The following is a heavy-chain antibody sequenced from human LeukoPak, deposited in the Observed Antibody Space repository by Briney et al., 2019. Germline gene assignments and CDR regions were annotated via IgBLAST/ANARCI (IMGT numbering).Heavy chain of an antibody. Sequence: RGSRRLSCAASGFTFSTYSMNWVRQAPGKGLEWVSCIGGSGRSIYYADSVKGRFTISRDNAKNSLYLQMNSLRAEDTAVYYCAREMTTEAFDYWGQGTLVTVSS. J-gene: IGHJ4*02. CDR1: GFTFSTYS. D-gene: IGHD4-11*01. CDR3: AREMTTEAFDY. V-gene: IGHV3-21*01. CDR2: IGGSGRSI.